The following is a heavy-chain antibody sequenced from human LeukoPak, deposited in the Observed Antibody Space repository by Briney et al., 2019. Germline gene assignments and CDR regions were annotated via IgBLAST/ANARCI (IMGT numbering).Heavy chain of an antibody. CDR3: ARGRAPAAAGTYYYYYYMDV. D-gene: IGHD6-13*01. Sequence: SETLSLTCTVSGYSISSGYYWGWIRQPPGKGLEWIGSIYHSGSTYYNPSLKSRVTISVDTSKNQFSLKLSSVTAADTAVYYCARGRAPAAAGTYYYYYYMDVWGKGTTVTVSS. CDR1: GYSISSGYY. J-gene: IGHJ6*03. V-gene: IGHV4-38-2*02. CDR2: IYHSGST.